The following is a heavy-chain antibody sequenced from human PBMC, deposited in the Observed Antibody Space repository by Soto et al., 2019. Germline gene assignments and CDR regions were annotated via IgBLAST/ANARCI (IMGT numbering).Heavy chain of an antibody. V-gene: IGHV3-7*01. CDR1: GFTFSSYW. CDR3: ARLSSSWNKAYYVYMDV. CDR2: IKQDGSEK. D-gene: IGHD6-13*01. Sequence: GGSLRLSCAASGFTFSSYWMSWVRQAPGKGLEWVANIKQDGSEKYYVDSVKGRFTISRDNAKNSLYLQMNSLRAEDTAVYYCARLSSSWNKAYYVYMDVWGKGTTVTVSS. J-gene: IGHJ6*03.